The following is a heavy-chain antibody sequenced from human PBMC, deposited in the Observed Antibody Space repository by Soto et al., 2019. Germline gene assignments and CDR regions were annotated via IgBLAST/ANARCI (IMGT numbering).Heavy chain of an antibody. V-gene: IGHV3-74*01. D-gene: IGHD3-10*01. CDR2: INGDGSSP. CDR3: ASAYGSGSYYY. J-gene: IGHJ4*02. CDR1: GFTFSEHW. Sequence: PGGSLRLSCVASGFTFSEHWMHWVRQTPGKGLVWVSRINGDGSSPNYADSVKGRFTISRDNAKSTLYLQMDSLRVEDTAVYYCASAYGSGSYYYWGQGTL.